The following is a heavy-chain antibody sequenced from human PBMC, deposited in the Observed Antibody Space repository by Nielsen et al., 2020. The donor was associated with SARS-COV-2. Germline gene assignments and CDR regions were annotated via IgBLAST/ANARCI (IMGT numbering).Heavy chain of an antibody. CDR1: GFTFSTYA. CDR2: IGGGGART. D-gene: IGHD2-21*01. J-gene: IGHJ6*02. CDR3: AKRSLFSSNYYYGLDV. Sequence: GVLKISCAASGFTFSTYAMNWVRQAPGKGLEWVSGIGGGGARTFYADSVKGRFTVSRDNSKNTLYLQMNILRAEDTAVYYCAKRSLFSSNYYYGLDVWGQGTTVIVPS. V-gene: IGHV3-23*01.